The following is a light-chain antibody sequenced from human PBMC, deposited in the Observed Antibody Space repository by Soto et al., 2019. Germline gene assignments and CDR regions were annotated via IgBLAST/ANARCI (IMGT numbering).Light chain of an antibody. J-gene: IGKJ1*01. CDR3: QQYGSSPRT. CDR2: GAS. Sequence: EIVLTQSPGPLSLSTGEKATLSSRVSQSVSSSYLAWYQQKPGQAPRLLIYGASSRDTGIPDRFSGSGSGTDFTLTISRLEPEDFAVYYCQQYGSSPRTFGQGTKVDI. V-gene: IGKV3-20*01. CDR1: QSVSSSY.